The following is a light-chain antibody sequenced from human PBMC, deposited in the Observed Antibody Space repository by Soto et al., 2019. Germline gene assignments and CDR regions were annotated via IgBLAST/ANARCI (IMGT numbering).Light chain of an antibody. J-gene: IGKJ1*01. Sequence: DVLMTQSPVSLPVTLGQPASISCRSSQSLLYNDGSTYLNWFQQRPGQSPRRLIYRVSNRDSGVPDRFGGSGSGTNFTLKISSVEAEDVGVYYCMQGTHWPRTFGQGTKVDIK. CDR1: QSLLYNDGSTY. V-gene: IGKV2-30*01. CDR3: MQGTHWPRT. CDR2: RVS.